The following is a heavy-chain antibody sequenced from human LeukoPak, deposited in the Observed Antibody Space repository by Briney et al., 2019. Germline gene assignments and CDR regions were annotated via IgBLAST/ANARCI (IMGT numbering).Heavy chain of an antibody. D-gene: IGHD3-22*01. CDR3: AAYYYDSFDAFDI. V-gene: IGHV4-59*08. Sequence: KPSGTLSLTCTVSGGSISSYYWSWIRQPPGKGLEWIGYIYYSGSTNYNPSLKSRVTISVDTSKNQFSLKLSSVTAADTAVYYCAAYYYDSFDAFDIWGQGTMVTVSS. J-gene: IGHJ3*02. CDR1: GGSISSYY. CDR2: IYYSGST.